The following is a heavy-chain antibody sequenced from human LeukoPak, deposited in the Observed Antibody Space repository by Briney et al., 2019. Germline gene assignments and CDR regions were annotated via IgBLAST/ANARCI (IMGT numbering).Heavy chain of an antibody. J-gene: IGHJ6*03. V-gene: IGHV4-39*01. Sequence: SETLSLTCTVSGGSISSSSYYWGWLRPPQGTGLEWIGSICCSGSNYYNPSLTSRVTISVDTSKNPFSLTLSSLTAADTAVYYCARHASYDSSGYYYYYYYMDVWGKGTTVTISS. D-gene: IGHD3-22*01. CDR1: GGSISSSSYY. CDR2: ICCSGSN. CDR3: ARHASYDSSGYYYYYYYMDV.